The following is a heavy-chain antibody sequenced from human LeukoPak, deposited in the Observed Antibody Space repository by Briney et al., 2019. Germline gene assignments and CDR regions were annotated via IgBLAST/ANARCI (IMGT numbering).Heavy chain of an antibody. CDR2: ITGGGGII. D-gene: IGHD3-10*01. CDR1: GFTFSSYA. CDR3: ARDFSPRGFDY. J-gene: IGHJ4*02. V-gene: IGHV3-23*01. Sequence: GGSLRLSCAASGFTFSSYAMSWVRQVPGKGLECVSIITGGGGIIYYADSVKGRFTISRDDSKNTLYLQMNSLRAEDTAVYYCARDFSPRGFDYWGQGTLVTVSP.